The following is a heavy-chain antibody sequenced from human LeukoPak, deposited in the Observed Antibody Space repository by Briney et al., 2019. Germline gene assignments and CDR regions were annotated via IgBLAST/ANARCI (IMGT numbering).Heavy chain of an antibody. CDR2: MNPNSGNT. CDR3: ACEVRQQGYNAYFDY. J-gene: IGHJ4*02. D-gene: IGHD1-1*01. V-gene: IGHV1-8*01. CDR1: GYTFTSYD. Sequence: ASVKVSCKASGYTFTSYDINWVRQATGQGLEWMGWMNPNSGNTGYAQKFQGRVTMTRNTSISTAYMELSSLRSEDTAVYYCACEVRQQGYNAYFDYWGQGTLVTVSS.